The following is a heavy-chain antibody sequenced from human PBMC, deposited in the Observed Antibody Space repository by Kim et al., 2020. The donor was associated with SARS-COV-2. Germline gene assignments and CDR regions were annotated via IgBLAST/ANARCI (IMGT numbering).Heavy chain of an antibody. Sequence: ASVKVSCKASGYTFTSYYMHWVRQAPGQGLEWMGIINPSGGSTSYAQKFQGRVTMTRDTSTSTVYMELSSLRSEDTAVYYCARGGCGGDCYPTRDAFDIWGQGTMVTVSS. D-gene: IGHD2-21*02. J-gene: IGHJ3*02. CDR1: GYTFTSYY. V-gene: IGHV1-46*01. CDR3: ARGGCGGDCYPTRDAFDI. CDR2: INPSGGST.